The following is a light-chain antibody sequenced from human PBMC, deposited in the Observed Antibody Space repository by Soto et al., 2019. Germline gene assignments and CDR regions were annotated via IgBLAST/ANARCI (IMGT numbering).Light chain of an antibody. CDR2: EVS. V-gene: IGLV2-8*01. CDR1: SSDVGAHNY. CDR3: SSYAGSDVFV. J-gene: IGLJ1*01. Sequence: LTQPPSASGSPGQSVAISCTGTSSDVGAHNYVAWYQQHPGKVPKLMIYEVSKRPSGVPDRFSGSKSGNTASLTVSGLQADDEADYYCSSYAGSDVFVFGTGTKVTV.